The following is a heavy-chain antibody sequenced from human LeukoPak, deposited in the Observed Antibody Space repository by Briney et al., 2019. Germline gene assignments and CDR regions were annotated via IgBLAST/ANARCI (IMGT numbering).Heavy chain of an antibody. D-gene: IGHD6-13*01. CDR1: GYTFTSYD. CDR3: ARDRRGSSWYAWELIYYYGMDV. CDR2: MNPNSGNT. V-gene: IGHV1-8*01. Sequence: ASVKVSCKASGYTFTSYDINWVRQATGQGLEWMGWMNPNSGNTGYAQKFQGRVTMTRNTSISTAYMELSSLRSEDTAVYYCARDRRGSSWYAWELIYYYGMDVWGQGTTVTVSS. J-gene: IGHJ6*02.